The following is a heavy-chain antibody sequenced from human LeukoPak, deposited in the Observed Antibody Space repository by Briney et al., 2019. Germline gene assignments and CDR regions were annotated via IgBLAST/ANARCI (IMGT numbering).Heavy chain of an antibody. V-gene: IGHV4-34*01. D-gene: IGHD3-10*01. CDR1: GGSFSGYY. J-gene: IGHJ5*02. Sequence: PSETLSLTCAVYGGSFSGYYWSWIRQPPGKGLEWIGEINHSGSTNYNPSLKSRVTISVDTSKNQFSLQLSSVTAADTAVYYCARGRRYYYGSGSYYNGLGSWFDPWGQGTLVTVSS. CDR3: ARGRRYYYGSGSYYNGLGSWFDP. CDR2: INHSGST.